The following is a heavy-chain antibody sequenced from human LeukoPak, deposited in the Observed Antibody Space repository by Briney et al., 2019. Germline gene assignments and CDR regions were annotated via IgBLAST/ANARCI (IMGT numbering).Heavy chain of an antibody. D-gene: IGHD4-17*01. CDR2: IYYSGST. V-gene: IGHV4-39*07. CDR3: ARDSVLGDPFDY. Sequence: SETLSLTCTVSGGSISSGSYYWGWIRQPPGKGLEWIGSIYYSGSTYYNPSLKSRVTISVDTSKNQFSLKLSSVTAADTAVYYCARDSVLGDPFDYWGQGTLVTVSS. CDR1: GGSISSGSYY. J-gene: IGHJ4*02.